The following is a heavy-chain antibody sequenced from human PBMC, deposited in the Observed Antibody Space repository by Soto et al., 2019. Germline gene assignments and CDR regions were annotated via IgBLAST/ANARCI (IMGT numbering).Heavy chain of an antibody. V-gene: IGHV3-23*01. CDR1: GFTFSSYA. CDR3: VKAPVPDYGAYGSCVFQH. D-gene: IGHD4-17*01. Sequence: GGSLRLSCVASGFTFSSYAMSWVRQAPGKGLEWVSAIIGSGGSTYYADSVKGRFTISRDNSKNTPYLQMDSLRAEDTAVFYCVKAPVPDYGAYGSCVFQHWGKGTLVTVS. CDR2: IIGSGGST. J-gene: IGHJ1*01.